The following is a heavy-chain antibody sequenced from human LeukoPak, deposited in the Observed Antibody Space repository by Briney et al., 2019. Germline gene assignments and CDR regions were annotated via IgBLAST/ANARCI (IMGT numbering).Heavy chain of an antibody. V-gene: IGHV4-59*08. CDR3: ARSRNSYDSSGYYSFDY. J-gene: IGHJ4*02. CDR1: GGSIRSYY. Sequence: SETLSLTCTVSGGSIRSYYWSWIRQPPGKGLEWIAYIYYSGSTNYNPSLKSRVTISVDTSKNQFSLKLSSVTAADTAVYYCARSRNSYDSSGYYSFDYWGQGTLVTVSS. D-gene: IGHD3-22*01. CDR2: IYYSGST.